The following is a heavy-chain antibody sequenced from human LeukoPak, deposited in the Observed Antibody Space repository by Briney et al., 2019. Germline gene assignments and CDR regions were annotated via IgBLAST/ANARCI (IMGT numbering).Heavy chain of an antibody. Sequence: GASVKVSCKASGYTFTSYGISWVRQAPGQGLEWMGWISAYNGNTNYAQKLQGRVTMTTDTSTSTAYMELSSLRSEDTAVYYCASYVDTAMGAFDIWGQGTMVTVSS. CDR3: ASYVDTAMGAFDI. CDR2: ISAYNGNT. V-gene: IGHV1-18*01. J-gene: IGHJ3*02. CDR1: GYTFTSYG. D-gene: IGHD5-18*01.